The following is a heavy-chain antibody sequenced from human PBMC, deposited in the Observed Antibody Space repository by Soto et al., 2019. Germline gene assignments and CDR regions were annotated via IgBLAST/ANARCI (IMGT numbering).Heavy chain of an antibody. V-gene: IGHV4-38-2*02. Sequence: PSETLSLTCAVSGYSISSGYYWGWIRQPPGKGLEWIGSIYHSGSTYYNPSLKSRVTISVDTSKNQFSLKLSSVTAADTAVYYCAREGPILRYFDWLLFDYWGQGTLVTSPQ. CDR2: IYHSGST. CDR3: AREGPILRYFDWLLFDY. J-gene: IGHJ4*02. CDR1: GYSISSGYY. D-gene: IGHD3-9*01.